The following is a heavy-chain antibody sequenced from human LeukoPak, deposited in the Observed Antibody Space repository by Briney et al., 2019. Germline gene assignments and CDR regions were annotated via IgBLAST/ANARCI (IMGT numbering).Heavy chain of an antibody. V-gene: IGHV3-23*01. Sequence: PGGSLRLSCEASRFTFSIYAKSWVRQAPGKGLEWVSSISRSGSGTYYTDSVKGRFTISRDNSKNTMYLQLNGLRTEDTAVYYCAKFNGDPGYYFDYWGQGTLVTVSS. CDR2: ISRSGSGT. CDR3: AKFNGDPGYYFDY. J-gene: IGHJ4*02. D-gene: IGHD4-17*01. CDR1: RFTFSIYA.